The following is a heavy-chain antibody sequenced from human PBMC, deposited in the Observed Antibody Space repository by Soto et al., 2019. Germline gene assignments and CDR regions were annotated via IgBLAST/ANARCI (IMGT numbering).Heavy chain of an antibody. Sequence: GESLKISCMGSGYSFTIYWIGWVRQMPGKGLEWMGIIYPGDSDTRYSPSFQGQVTISADKSISTAYLQWSSLKASDTAMYYCXRHQIGRLVGATSHYYYYGMDVWGQGTTVTVS. V-gene: IGHV5-51*01. CDR1: GYSFTIYW. D-gene: IGHD1-26*01. CDR3: XRHQIGRLVGATSHYYYYGMDV. J-gene: IGHJ6*02. CDR2: IYPGDSDT.